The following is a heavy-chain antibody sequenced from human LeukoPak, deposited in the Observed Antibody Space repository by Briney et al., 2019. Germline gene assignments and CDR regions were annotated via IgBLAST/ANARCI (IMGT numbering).Heavy chain of an antibody. CDR2: IYYSGST. V-gene: IGHV4-30-4*01. CDR3: ARDKITDLHDYSNMRLDYYYYGMDV. J-gene: IGHJ6*02. Sequence: SQTLSLTCTDSGGSIRSGDYSWSWIRQPPGKGLEWIGYIYYSGSTYYNPSLKSRVTISGDTSKNQFSLNLSSVTAADTAVYYCARDKITDLHDYSNMRLDYYYYGMDVWGQGTTVTVSS. CDR1: GGSIRSGDYS. D-gene: IGHD4-11*01.